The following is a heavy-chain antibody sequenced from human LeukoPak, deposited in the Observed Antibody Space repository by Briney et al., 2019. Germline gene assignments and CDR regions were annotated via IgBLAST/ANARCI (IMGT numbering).Heavy chain of an antibody. V-gene: IGHV3-30-3*01. D-gene: IGHD3-9*01. J-gene: IGHJ4*02. Sequence: PGRSLRLSCAASGFTFSSYAMHWVRQAPGKGLEWVAVISYDGSNKYYADSVKGRFTISGDNSKNTLYLQMNSLRAEDTAVYYCARVYFDWLLWGYFDYWGQGTLVTVSS. CDR2: ISYDGSNK. CDR1: GFTFSSYA. CDR3: ARVYFDWLLWGYFDY.